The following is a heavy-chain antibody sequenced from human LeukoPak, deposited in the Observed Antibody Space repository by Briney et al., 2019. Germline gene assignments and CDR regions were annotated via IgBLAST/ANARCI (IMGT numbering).Heavy chain of an antibody. CDR1: GFTFSSYE. CDR2: ISSSGSTI. V-gene: IGHV3-48*03. Sequence: GGSLRLSCAASGFTFSSYEMNWVRQAPGKGLEWVSYISSSGSTIYYAGSVKGRFTISRDNAKNSLYLQMNSLRAEDTAVYYCARDAIWCKGGAAYWGQGTLVTVSS. D-gene: IGHD2-8*01. J-gene: IGHJ4*02. CDR3: ARDAIWCKGGAAY.